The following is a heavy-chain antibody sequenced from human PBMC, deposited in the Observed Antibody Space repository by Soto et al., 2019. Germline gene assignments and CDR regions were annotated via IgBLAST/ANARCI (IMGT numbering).Heavy chain of an antibody. J-gene: IGHJ6*02. CDR1: GYTVPSYY. CDR3: ARGGYSSSSVPYYYCGMDV. CDR2: INPSGGST. V-gene: IGHV1-46*01. Sequence: ASVKVSCKASGYTVPSYYMHWVRQAPGQGLEWMGIINPSGGSTSYAQKFQGRVTMTRDTSTSTVYMELSSLRSEDTAVYYCARGGYSSSSVPYYYCGMDVWGQGTTVTVS. D-gene: IGHD6-6*01.